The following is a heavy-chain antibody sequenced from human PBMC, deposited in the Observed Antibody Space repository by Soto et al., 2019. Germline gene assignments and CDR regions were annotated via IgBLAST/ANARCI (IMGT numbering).Heavy chain of an antibody. Sequence: QVQLVESGGGVVQPGRSLRLSCAASGFTFSSYGRHWVRQAPGKGLEWVAVIWYDGSNKYYADSVKGRFTISRDNSKNTLYLQMNSLRAEDTAVYYCAGEAALAVAGNWFDPWGQGTLVTVSS. V-gene: IGHV3-33*01. D-gene: IGHD6-19*01. CDR3: AGEAALAVAGNWFDP. CDR2: IWYDGSNK. J-gene: IGHJ5*02. CDR1: GFTFSSYG.